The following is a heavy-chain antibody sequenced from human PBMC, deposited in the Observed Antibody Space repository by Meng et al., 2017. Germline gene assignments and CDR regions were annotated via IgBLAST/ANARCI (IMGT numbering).Heavy chain of an antibody. CDR3: ARDEDISAAGKLFGDY. Sequence: QVTLEHSEAKGEEPGVSVKGACKPSGYNFPNYYIHWVRRAPGQGLEWMGLINPKSGDTHYAQKFQARVTITGDKSISTAYMELSGLRSDDTAMYYCARDEDISAAGKLFGDYWGQGTLVTASS. CDR1: GYNFPNYY. D-gene: IGHD6-25*01. CDR2: INPKSGDT. J-gene: IGHJ4*02. V-gene: IGHV1-2*06.